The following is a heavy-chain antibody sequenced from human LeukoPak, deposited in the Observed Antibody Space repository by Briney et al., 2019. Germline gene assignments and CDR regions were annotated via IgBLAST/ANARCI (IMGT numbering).Heavy chain of an antibody. CDR2: ISSSSSTI. J-gene: IGHJ4*02. CDR3: ARCNADDYGDPTSDY. CDR1: GFTFSSYS. Sequence: GGSLTLSCAASGFTFSSYSMNWVRQAPGKGLEWVSYISSSSSTIYYADSVKGRFTISRDNAKNSLYLQMNSLRAEDTAVYYCARCNADDYGDPTSDYWGQGTLVTVSS. D-gene: IGHD4-17*01. V-gene: IGHV3-48*01.